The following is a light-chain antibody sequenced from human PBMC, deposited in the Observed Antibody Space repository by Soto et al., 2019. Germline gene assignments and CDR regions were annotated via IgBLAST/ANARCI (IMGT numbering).Light chain of an antibody. Sequence: EFVLTQSPGTLSLSPGERATLSCRASQSVSSNLAWYQQKPGQAPRLLIYGASSRATGIPERFSGSGSGTDFTLTISRLEPEDFAVYYCQQFSSYPLTFGGGTKV. V-gene: IGKV3-20*01. J-gene: IGKJ4*01. CDR1: QSVSSN. CDR3: QQFSSYPLT. CDR2: GAS.